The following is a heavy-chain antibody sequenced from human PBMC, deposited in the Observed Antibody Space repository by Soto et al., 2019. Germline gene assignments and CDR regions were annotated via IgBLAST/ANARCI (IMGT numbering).Heavy chain of an antibody. Sequence: ASVKVSCKASGFTFTSSAVQWVRQARGQRLEWIGWIVVGSGNTNYAQKFQERVTITRGMSTSTAYMELSSLRSEDTAVCYCAAAHSSGWYVLNYWGQGTLVTVSS. CDR1: GFTFTSSA. V-gene: IGHV1-58*01. CDR2: IVVGSGNT. D-gene: IGHD6-19*01. J-gene: IGHJ4*02. CDR3: AAAHSSGWYVLNY.